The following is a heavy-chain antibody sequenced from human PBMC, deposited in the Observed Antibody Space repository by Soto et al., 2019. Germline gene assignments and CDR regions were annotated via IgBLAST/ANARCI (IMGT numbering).Heavy chain of an antibody. D-gene: IGHD3-3*01. CDR1: GGSISSSSYY. CDR3: ARLQNDFWSGYYIDY. J-gene: IGHJ4*02. CDR2: IYYSGST. Sequence: SETLSLTCTVSGGSISSSSYYWGWIRQPPGKGLEWIGSIYYSGSTYYNPSLKSRVTISVDTSKNQFSLKLSSVTAADTAVYYCARLQNDFWSGYYIDYWGQGTLVTVSS. V-gene: IGHV4-39*01.